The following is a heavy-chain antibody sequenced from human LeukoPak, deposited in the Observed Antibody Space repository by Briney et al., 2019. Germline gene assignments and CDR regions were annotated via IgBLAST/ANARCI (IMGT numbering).Heavy chain of an antibody. CDR3: AREVIYYDSSGYSYAFDI. J-gene: IGHJ3*02. D-gene: IGHD3-22*01. V-gene: IGHV4-59*01. CDR1: GGSISSYY. Sequence: PSETLSLTCTVSGGSISSYYWSWIRQPPGKGLEWIGYIYYSGSTNYNPSLKSRVTISVDTSKNQFSLKLSSVTAADTAVYYCAREVIYYDSSGYSYAFDIWGQGTMVTVSS. CDR2: IYYSGST.